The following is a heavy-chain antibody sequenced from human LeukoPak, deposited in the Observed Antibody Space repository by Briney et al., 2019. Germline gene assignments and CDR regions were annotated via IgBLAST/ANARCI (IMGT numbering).Heavy chain of an antibody. CDR2: ISAYNGNT. CDR1: GGTFSNYA. Sequence: GSSVKVSCKASGGTFSNYAVSWVRQAPGQGLEWMGWISAYNGNTHSAQKLQGRVTMTTDTSTSTAYMELRSLRSDDTAVYYCARGFPPRRQYDSSGYYSYYFDYWGQGTLVTVSS. CDR3: ARGFPPRRQYDSSGYYSYYFDY. D-gene: IGHD3-22*01. J-gene: IGHJ4*02. V-gene: IGHV1-18*01.